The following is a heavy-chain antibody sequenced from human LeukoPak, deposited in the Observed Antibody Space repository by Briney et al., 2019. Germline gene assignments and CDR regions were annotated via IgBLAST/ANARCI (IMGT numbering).Heavy chain of an antibody. CDR3: ARDTEMATILSPIQFDY. CDR1: GFTFSICS. V-gene: IGHV3-21*01. J-gene: IGHJ4*02. Sequence: GGSLRLSCEASGFTFSICSMNWVRQAPGKGLEWVSSISSSSSYIYYADSVKGRFTISRDNAKNSLYLQMNSLRAEDTAVYYCARDTEMATILSPIQFDYWGQGTLVTVSS. CDR2: ISSSSSYI. D-gene: IGHD5-24*01.